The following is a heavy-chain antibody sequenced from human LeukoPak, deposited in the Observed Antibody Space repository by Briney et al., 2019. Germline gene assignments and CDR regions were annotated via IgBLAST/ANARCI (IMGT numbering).Heavy chain of an antibody. D-gene: IGHD3-10*01. Sequence: SETLSLTCTVSGGSISSGDYYWSWIRQPPGKGLEWIAYMHYSGSAYYNPSLKSRVSMSVDTSKNQFSLKVRSVTAADTAVYYCARGNPWFGLSRWGQGTLVTVSS. CDR3: ARGNPWFGLSR. V-gene: IGHV4-30-4*08. J-gene: IGHJ4*02. CDR1: GGSISSGDYY. CDR2: MHYSGSA.